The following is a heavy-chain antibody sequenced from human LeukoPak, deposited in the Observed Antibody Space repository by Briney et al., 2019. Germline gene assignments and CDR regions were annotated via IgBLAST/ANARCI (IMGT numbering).Heavy chain of an antibody. D-gene: IGHD6-19*01. CDR2: MNSDGSTT. CDR3: ARAGFYSTGNWFDP. V-gene: IGHV3-74*01. CDR1: GFTFRSYW. Sequence: VGSLRLSCAASGFTFRSYWMHWVRQAPGKGLVWVSRMNSDGSTTTYADSVKGRFTISRDNAKNTLYLQMNSLRAEDTAVYYCARAGFYSTGNWFDPWGQGTLVTVSS. J-gene: IGHJ5*02.